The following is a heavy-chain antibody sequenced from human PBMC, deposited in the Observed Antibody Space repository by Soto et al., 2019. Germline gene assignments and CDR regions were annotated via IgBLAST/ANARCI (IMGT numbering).Heavy chain of an antibody. D-gene: IGHD3-22*01. J-gene: IGHJ6*02. CDR3: ATEDDLTMNYCLDV. CDR1: GSTFTAHC. Sequence: ASVKVSCKTSGSTFTAHCIHWVRQAPGHGLEWMGWITPNSGGTTYAQKFHARVTMTSYTSISTAYMELSGLTSDDTAVYYWATEDDLTMNYCLDVWGRGTTVTVSS. V-gene: IGHV1-2*02. CDR2: ITPNSGGT.